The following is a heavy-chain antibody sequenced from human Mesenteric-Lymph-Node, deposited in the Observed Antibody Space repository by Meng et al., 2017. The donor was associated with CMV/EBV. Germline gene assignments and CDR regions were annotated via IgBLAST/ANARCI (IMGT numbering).Heavy chain of an antibody. CDR3: AHKYCSGGSCSPFDY. Sequence: GFSLTTNGVGVGWIRQPPGKALEWLAVIYWDDDKRYSPSLTSRLTLTKDTSKNQVVLTMTNMDPVDTGTYYCAHKYCSGGSCSPFDYWGPGTLVTVSS. D-gene: IGHD2-15*01. CDR2: IYWDDDK. J-gene: IGHJ4*02. V-gene: IGHV2-5*02. CDR1: GFSLTTNGVG.